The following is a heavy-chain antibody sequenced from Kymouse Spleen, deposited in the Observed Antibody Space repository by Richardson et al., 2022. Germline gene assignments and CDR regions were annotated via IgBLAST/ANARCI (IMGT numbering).Heavy chain of an antibody. V-gene: IGHV3-30*18. CDR3: AKVGITGTTGYFDY. D-gene: IGHD1-7*01. CDR1: GFTFSSYG. CDR2: ISYDGSNK. J-gene: IGHJ4*02. Sequence: QVQLVESGGGVVQPGRSLRLSCAASGFTFSSYGMHWVRQAPGKGLEWVAVISYDGSNKYYADSVKGRFTISRDNSKNTLYLQMNSLRAEDTAVYYCAKVGITGTTGYFDYWGQGTLVTVSS.